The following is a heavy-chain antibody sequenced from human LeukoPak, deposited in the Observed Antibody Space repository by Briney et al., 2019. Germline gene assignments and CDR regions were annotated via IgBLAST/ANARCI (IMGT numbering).Heavy chain of an antibody. D-gene: IGHD3-16*01. J-gene: IGHJ3*02. CDR1: GFTFSDYY. CDR2: INTDGSST. V-gene: IGHV3-74*01. Sequence: GGSLRLSCAASGFTFSDYYMSWIRQAPGKGLAWVSRINTDGSSTSYADSVKGRFTISRDNAKNTLYLQMNSLRAEDTAVYYCARRGGGERSWGGAFDIWGQGTMVTVSS. CDR3: ARRGGGERSWGGAFDI.